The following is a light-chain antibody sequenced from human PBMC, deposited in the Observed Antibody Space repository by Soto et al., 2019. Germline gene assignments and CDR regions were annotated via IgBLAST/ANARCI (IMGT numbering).Light chain of an antibody. CDR2: GTS. Sequence: EIVFTQSPGTLSLSPGERATLSCRASQSVASRNLAWYQQRSGQAPRLLIYGTSSRAIHTPDRFSGSGSGTDFTLTISDLEPEDFAVYFCQHSGNSLWTFGQGTKVDIK. J-gene: IGKJ1*01. V-gene: IGKV3-20*01. CDR3: QHSGNSLWT. CDR1: QSVASRN.